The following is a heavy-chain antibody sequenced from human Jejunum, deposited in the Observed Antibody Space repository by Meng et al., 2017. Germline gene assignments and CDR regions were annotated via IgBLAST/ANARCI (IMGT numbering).Heavy chain of an antibody. V-gene: IGHV3-30*01. CDR3: VRASVTVADKRDY. Sequence: VQVVESGGGGVQPGRSCSISCAASVFTFSTYAVHWVRQAPGKGLEWVALISFDGRNEYFADSVKGRFTLFRDNSKNTLYLQMNNLRAEDTAVYYCVRASVTVADKRDYWGQGTLVTVSS. J-gene: IGHJ4*02. D-gene: IGHD6-19*01. CDR2: ISFDGRNE. CDR1: VFTFSTYA.